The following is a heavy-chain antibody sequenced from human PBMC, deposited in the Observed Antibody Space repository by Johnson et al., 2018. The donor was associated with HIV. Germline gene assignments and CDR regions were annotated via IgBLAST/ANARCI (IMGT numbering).Heavy chain of an antibody. CDR3: ARACRDGYTCDAFDI. CDR2: ISSGGST. V-gene: IGHV3-66*01. J-gene: IGHJ3*02. CDR1: GFSVSSYY. Sequence: VQLVESGGGLVQPGGSLRLSCAASGFSVSSYYMSWVRQAPGKGLEWVSVISSGGSTYYADSVKGRFTISRDNSKNTLYLQMNSLRAEDTAVYYCARACRDGYTCDAFDIWGRGTMVTVSS. D-gene: IGHD5-24*01.